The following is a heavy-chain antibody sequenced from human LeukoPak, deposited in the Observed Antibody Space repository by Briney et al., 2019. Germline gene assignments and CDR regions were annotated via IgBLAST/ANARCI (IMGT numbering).Heavy chain of an antibody. Sequence: ASVKVSCKASGYTFTSQGISWVRQAPGQGLEWMGWINTYNGKTNYVQKFQGRVTMTADTSTSTAYLELRSLRSDDTAVYYCAREGYDILTGYPMFDYWGQGTLVTVSS. CDR1: GYTFTSQG. CDR2: INTYNGKT. J-gene: IGHJ4*02. D-gene: IGHD3-9*01. CDR3: AREGYDILTGYPMFDY. V-gene: IGHV1-18*01.